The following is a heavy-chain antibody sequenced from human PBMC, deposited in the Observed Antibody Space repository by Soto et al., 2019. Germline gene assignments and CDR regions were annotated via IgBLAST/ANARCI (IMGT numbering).Heavy chain of an antibody. CDR1: GFTFSSYW. Sequence: GGSLRLSCAASGFTFSSYWMSWVRQAPGKGLEWVANIKQDGSEKYYVDSVKGRFTISRDNAKNSLYLQMNSLRAADTAVYYYARLNTNYDILTDNFDYWGQGTLVTVSS. J-gene: IGHJ4*02. CDR3: ARLNTNYDILTDNFDY. CDR2: IKQDGSEK. V-gene: IGHV3-7*02. D-gene: IGHD3-9*01.